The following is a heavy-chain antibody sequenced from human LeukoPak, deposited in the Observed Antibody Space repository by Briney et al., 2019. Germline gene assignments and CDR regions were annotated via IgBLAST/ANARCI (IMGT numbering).Heavy chain of an antibody. Sequence: GASVKVSCKASGYTFAGYYMHWVRQAPGQGLEWMGWINPNSGDTNYAQKFQSRVTITRDTSISTAYMELSRLTSDDTAVFYRARGRLGSGSQYDAFDIWGQGTMVTVSS. J-gene: IGHJ3*02. D-gene: IGHD3-10*01. CDR2: INPNSGDT. V-gene: IGHV1-2*02. CDR1: GYTFAGYY. CDR3: ARGRLGSGSQYDAFDI.